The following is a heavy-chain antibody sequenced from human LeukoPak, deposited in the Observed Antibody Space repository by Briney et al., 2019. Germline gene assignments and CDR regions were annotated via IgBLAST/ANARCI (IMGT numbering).Heavy chain of an antibody. V-gene: IGHV3-48*01. Sequence: GGSLRLSCAASGFTFSSYSMTWVRQAPGKGLEWVSYISSSRTSIYYADSVKGRFTISRDNAKNSLYLQMNSLRAEDTAVYYCARGLLIAVAPKSHDAFDIWGQGTMVTVSS. CDR1: GFTFSSYS. J-gene: IGHJ3*02. CDR2: ISSSRTSI. CDR3: ARGLLIAVAPKSHDAFDI. D-gene: IGHD6-19*01.